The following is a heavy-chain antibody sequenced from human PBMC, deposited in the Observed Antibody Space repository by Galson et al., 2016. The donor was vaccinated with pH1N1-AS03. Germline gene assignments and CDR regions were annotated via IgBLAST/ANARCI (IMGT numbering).Heavy chain of an antibody. D-gene: IGHD6-19*01. CDR3: AREINYGRGWYSVDY. V-gene: IGHV3-23*01. CDR1: GFIFSNYA. CDR2: ISPTGP. J-gene: IGHJ4*02. Sequence: LRLSCAASGFIFSNYAMTWVRQAPGKGLEWVSAISPTGPHYAVSVKGRFTISRDNSKNTVYLQMNSLRVEDTAFYFCAREINYGRGWYSVDYWGQGTLVTVSS.